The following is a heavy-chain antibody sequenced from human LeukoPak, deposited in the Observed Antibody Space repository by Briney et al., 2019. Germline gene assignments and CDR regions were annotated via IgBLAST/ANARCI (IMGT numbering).Heavy chain of an antibody. CDR2: TYYRSKWSN. J-gene: IGHJ5*02. V-gene: IGHV6-1*01. D-gene: IGHD1-26*01. Sequence: SQTLSLTCAISGDSVSSNSGAWNWIRQSPSRGLEWLGRTYYRSKWSNDYAVSVRSRITINADTSKNQFSLQLNSVTPENTAVYYCARGGSGGCRLGPTCAFDPWGQGTLVTVSA. CDR3: ARGGSGGCRLGPTCAFDP. CDR1: GDSVSSNSGA.